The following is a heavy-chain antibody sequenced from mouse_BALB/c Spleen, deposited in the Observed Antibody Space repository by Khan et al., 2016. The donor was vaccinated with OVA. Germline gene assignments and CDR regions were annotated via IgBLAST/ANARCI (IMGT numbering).Heavy chain of an antibody. CDR1: GYSITSDYA. D-gene: IGHD2-14*01. J-gene: IGHJ4*01. CDR3: GGALYQRYWYAMDC. CDR2: IRSTSSI. V-gene: IGHV3-2*02. Sequence: EVQLQESGPGLVKPSQSLSLTCPVTGYSITSDYAWNWIRQFAGNKLEWMGYIRSTSSISYNPSLKSRISFTRDTSKNPLFLQLNYVTTEDTATYYCGGALYQRYWYAMDCWGRGTSVTVSS.